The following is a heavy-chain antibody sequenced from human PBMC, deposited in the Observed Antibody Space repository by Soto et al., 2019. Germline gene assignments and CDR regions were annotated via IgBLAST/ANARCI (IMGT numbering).Heavy chain of an antibody. D-gene: IGHD5-12*01. V-gene: IGHV3-21*01. CDR3: ARAVRRGQRLVSDFDY. CDR1: GFTFSSYS. CDR2: ISSSSSYI. Sequence: EVQLVESGGGLVKPGGSLRLSCAASGFTFSSYSMNWVRRAPGKGLEWVSSISSSSSYIYYADSVKGRFTISRDNAKNSLYLQMNSLRAEDTAVYYCARAVRRGQRLVSDFDYWGQGTLVTVSS. J-gene: IGHJ4*02.